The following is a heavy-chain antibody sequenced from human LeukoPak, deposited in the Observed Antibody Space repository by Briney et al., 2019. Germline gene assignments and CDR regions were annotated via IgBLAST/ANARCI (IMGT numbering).Heavy chain of an antibody. CDR2: INHNGNVN. J-gene: IGHJ4*02. CDR3: AKDSNGPAF. Sequence: GGSLRLSCAASGFTFSSYWMSWARQAPGKGLEWVASINHNGNVNYYVDSVKGRFTISRDNAKNSLYLQMSNLRAEDTAVYYCAKDSNGPAFWGQGTLVTVSS. D-gene: IGHD6-19*01. CDR1: GFTFSSYW. V-gene: IGHV3-7*03.